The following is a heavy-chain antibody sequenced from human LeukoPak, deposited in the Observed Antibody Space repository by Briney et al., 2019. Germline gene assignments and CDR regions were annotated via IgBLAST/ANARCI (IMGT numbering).Heavy chain of an antibody. CDR2: IYPGDSDT. Sequence: GESLKISCKGSGYSFTSYWIGWVRQMPGKGLEWMGIIYPGDSDTRYSPSFQGQVTISADKSISTAYLQWSSLKASDTAMYYCVRTRERWLQLDAFDIWGQGTVVTVSS. V-gene: IGHV5-51*01. D-gene: IGHD5-24*01. CDR1: GYSFTSYW. J-gene: IGHJ3*02. CDR3: VRTRERWLQLDAFDI.